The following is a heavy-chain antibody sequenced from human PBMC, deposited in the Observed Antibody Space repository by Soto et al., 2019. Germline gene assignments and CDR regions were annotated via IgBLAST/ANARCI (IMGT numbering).Heavy chain of an antibody. J-gene: IGHJ4*02. CDR1: GYTFTSYG. V-gene: IGHV1-18*01. CDR3: ARAPVPRDFVWGVAATPSPYYFDY. CDR2: ISAYNGNT. Sequence: ASVKVSCKASGYTFTSYGISWVRQAPGQGLEWMGWISAYNGNTNYAQKLQGRVTMTTDTSTSTAYMELRSLRSDDTAVYYCARAPVPRDFVWGVAATPSPYYFDYGGQGTLVTVSS. D-gene: IGHD2-15*01.